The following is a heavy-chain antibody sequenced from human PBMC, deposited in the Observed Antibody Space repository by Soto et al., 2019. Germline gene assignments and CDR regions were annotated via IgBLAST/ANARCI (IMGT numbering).Heavy chain of an antibody. CDR2: ISYHGSNK. J-gene: IGHJ4*02. D-gene: IGHD2-21*01. Sequence: QVQLVESGGGVVQPGISLRLSCAASGITFSSYGTHWVRHAPGKGLEWVAVISYHGSNKYYADSVKSRFNISSDNSRNTIYLPMYSLRAEATAVYYCAKDLEGDGYNCDYWGQGTLVTVSS. V-gene: IGHV3-30*18. CDR1: GITFSSYG. CDR3: AKDLEGDGYNCDY.